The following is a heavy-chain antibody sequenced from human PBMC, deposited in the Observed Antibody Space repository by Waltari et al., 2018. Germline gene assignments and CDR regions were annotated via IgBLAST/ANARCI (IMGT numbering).Heavy chain of an antibody. CDR1: GFTFRNSW. CDR2: IKEDGSIK. J-gene: IGHJ4*02. V-gene: IGHV3-7*01. Sequence: EVQLVASGGGLVQPGGSLRLSFVASGFTFRNSWMCWVRQAAGKGLEWVANIKEDGSIKNYVDSVKGRFTISRDNAQKSLYLQLSSLRVEDTARYYCAKYDLLTDHGSTHYYFDYWGQGALVTVSS. CDR3: AKYDLLTDHGSTHYYFDY. D-gene: IGHD3-9*01.